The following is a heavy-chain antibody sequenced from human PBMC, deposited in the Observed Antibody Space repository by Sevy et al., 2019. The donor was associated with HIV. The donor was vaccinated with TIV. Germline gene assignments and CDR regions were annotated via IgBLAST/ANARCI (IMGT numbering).Heavy chain of an antibody. CDR2: INPNSGGT. V-gene: IGHV1-2*02. CDR1: GYTFTGYY. Sequence: ASVKVSCKASGYTFTGYYMHWVRQAPGQGLEWMGWINPNSGGTNYAQKFQGRVTMTRDTSISTAYMELSRLRSDDTAVYYCARDGWAAADPYYYYGMDVWGQGTTVTVSS. D-gene: IGHD6-13*01. J-gene: IGHJ6*02. CDR3: ARDGWAAADPYYYYGMDV.